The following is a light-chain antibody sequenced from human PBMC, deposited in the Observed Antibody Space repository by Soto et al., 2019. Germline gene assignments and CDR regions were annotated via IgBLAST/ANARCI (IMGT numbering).Light chain of an antibody. CDR3: QQYFSTPIT. J-gene: IGKJ5*01. CDR2: WAS. CDR1: QSLLYTSNNKNH. V-gene: IGKV4-1*01. Sequence: DSVMTQSPASLAVSLGERATIKGRSSQSLLYTSNNKNHLAWYQQKPGQSPKVLIYWASTRQTGVPERFSGSGSGTDFTLTISSLQADDVAIYYCQQYFSTPITFGQGTRLEIK.